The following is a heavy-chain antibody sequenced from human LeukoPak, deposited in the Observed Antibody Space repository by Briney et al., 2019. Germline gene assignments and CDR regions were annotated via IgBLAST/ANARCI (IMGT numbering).Heavy chain of an antibody. CDR1: GGTSNSHA. J-gene: IGHJ4*02. D-gene: IGHD3-22*01. V-gene: IGHV1-69*04. Sequence: ASVKVSCKASGGTSNSHAISWVRQAPGQGLEWMGKIIPNLGTTNRAQNFQDRVTRTADKSTNTDYMELTSLTSDDTAVYYCATTNDGGGYQWGDFFDFWGQGTLVTVSS. CDR3: ATTNDGGGYQWGDFFDF. CDR2: IIPNLGTT.